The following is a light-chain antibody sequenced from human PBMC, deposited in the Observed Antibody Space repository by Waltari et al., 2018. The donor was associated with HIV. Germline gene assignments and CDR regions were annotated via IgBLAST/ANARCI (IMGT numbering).Light chain of an antibody. CDR1: QSVLYNSNNKSY. V-gene: IGKV4-1*01. CDR3: QQYYSTPLT. Sequence: DIVMTQSPDSLAVSLGERATLNCKSSQSVLYNSNNKSYIAWYQQKPGQPPKLLIYWASTRESGVPDRFSGSGSGTDFTLTISSLQAEDVAVYYCQQYYSTPLTFGGGTKVEIK. CDR2: WAS. J-gene: IGKJ4*01.